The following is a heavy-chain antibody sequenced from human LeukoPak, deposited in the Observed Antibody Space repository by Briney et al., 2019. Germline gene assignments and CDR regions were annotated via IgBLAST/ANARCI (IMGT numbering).Heavy chain of an antibody. Sequence: SETLSLTCTVSGGSINSYNWNWIRQPPGKGLEWIGYISYNGSPDYNPSFKSRVTMSVDTSQGQFSLRLSSVTAADTAVYYCARFRGTSSWHQEVFDYWGHGAPVTVSS. V-gene: IGHV4-59*08. CDR2: ISYNGSP. CDR1: GGSINSYN. J-gene: IGHJ4*01. D-gene: IGHD2-15*01. CDR3: ARFRGTSSWHQEVFDY.